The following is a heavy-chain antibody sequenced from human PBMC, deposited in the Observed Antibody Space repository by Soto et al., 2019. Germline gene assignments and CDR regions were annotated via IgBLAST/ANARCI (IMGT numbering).Heavy chain of an antibody. V-gene: IGHV1-69*13. J-gene: IGHJ4*02. CDR3: AKSAPMDAGDKYYYDF. CDR2: IIPIFGTA. D-gene: IGHD4-17*01. CDR1: GCTFSTFG. Sequence: ASVKVSCKASGCTFSTFGISWVRQAPGQGLEWMGGIIPIFGTARYSQKFEDRITITADESTNTVYMDLRSLTSEDTAIYYCAKSAPMDAGDKYYYDFWGQGALVTVSS.